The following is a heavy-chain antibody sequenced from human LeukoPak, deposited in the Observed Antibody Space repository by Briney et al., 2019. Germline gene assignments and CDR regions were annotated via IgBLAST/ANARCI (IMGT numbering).Heavy chain of an antibody. Sequence: ASVKVSCKASGYTFTSYDINWVRQATGQGLEWMGWMNPNSGNTGYAQKFQGRVTITRNTSISTAYMELSSLRSKDTAVYYCARAAEADDAFDIWGQGTMVTVSS. CDR3: ARAAEADDAFDI. CDR2: MNPNSGNT. V-gene: IGHV1-8*03. D-gene: IGHD6-13*01. CDR1: GYTFTSYD. J-gene: IGHJ3*02.